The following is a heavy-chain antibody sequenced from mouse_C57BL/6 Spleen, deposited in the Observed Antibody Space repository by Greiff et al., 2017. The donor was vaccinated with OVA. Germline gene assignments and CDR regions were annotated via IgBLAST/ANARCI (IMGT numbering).Heavy chain of an antibody. CDR3: ARKVRTSAGDFDY. Sequence: QVQLQQPGAELVMPGASVKLSCKASGYTFTSYWMHWVKQRPGQGLEWIGEIDPSDSYTNYNQKFKGKSTLTVDKSSSTAYMQLSSLTSEDSAVYYCARKVRTSAGDFDYWGQGTTLTVSS. J-gene: IGHJ2*01. CDR2: IDPSDSYT. D-gene: IGHD1-3*01. CDR1: GYTFTSYW. V-gene: IGHV1-69*01.